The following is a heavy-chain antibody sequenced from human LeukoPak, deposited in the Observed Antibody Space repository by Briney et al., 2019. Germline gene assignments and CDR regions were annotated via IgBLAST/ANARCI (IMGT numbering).Heavy chain of an antibody. CDR3: ARARLPAPESSSSWYSGDFDY. J-gene: IGHJ4*02. V-gene: IGHV3-30*02. Sequence: PGGSLRLSCAASGFTFSSYGMHWVRQAPGKGLEWVAFIRYDGSNKYYADSVKGRFTISRDNSKNTLYLQMNSLRAEDTAVYYCARARLPAPESSSSWYSGDFDYWGQGTLVTVSS. D-gene: IGHD6-13*01. CDR2: IRYDGSNK. CDR1: GFTFSSYG.